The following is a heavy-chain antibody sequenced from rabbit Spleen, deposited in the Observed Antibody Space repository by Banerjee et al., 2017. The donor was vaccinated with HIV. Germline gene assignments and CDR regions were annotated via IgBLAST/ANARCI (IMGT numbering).Heavy chain of an antibody. Sequence: QEQLVESGGGLVKPEGSLTLTCTASGFSFSDKAVMCWVRQAPGRGLEWIACINAVTGKAVYASWAKGRYTFSKTSSTTVTLQVTSLTAADTATYFCARETWGSTGNYGLWGPGTLVTVS. CDR2: INAVTGKA. J-gene: IGHJ4*01. V-gene: IGHV1S45*01. CDR1: GFSFSDKAV. D-gene: IGHD7-1*01. CDR3: ARETWGSTGNYGL.